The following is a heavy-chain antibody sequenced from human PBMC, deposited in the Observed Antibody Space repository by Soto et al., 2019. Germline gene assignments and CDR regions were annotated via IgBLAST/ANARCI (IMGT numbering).Heavy chain of an antibody. CDR2: ISSIGGST. CDR3: ARAWSKNGLDV. V-gene: IGHV3-64*01. D-gene: IGHD1-26*01. CDR1: GFTFSGYA. Sequence: HPGGSLRLSCAASGFTFSGYAMHWVRQAPGKGLETVSAISSIGGSTYYANSVKGRFIISRDNSKNTLYLQMGSLRAEDMAMYYCARAWSKNGLDVWGQGTTVTVS. J-gene: IGHJ6*02.